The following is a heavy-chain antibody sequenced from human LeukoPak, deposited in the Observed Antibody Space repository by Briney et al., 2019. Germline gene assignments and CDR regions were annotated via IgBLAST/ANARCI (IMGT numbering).Heavy chain of an antibody. J-gene: IGHJ4*02. D-gene: IGHD5-12*01. Sequence: GGSLGLSCAASGFTFVNYYRNWIGKPQGKGRGGCSGVGWNSDTIGYADSVKGRFTISRDNAKNSLYLQMSSLRAEDTALYYRAKVRSAYSSFGGFDFWGQGTLVTVSS. CDR1: GFTFVNYY. CDR2: VGWNSDTI. V-gene: IGHV3-9*01. CDR3: AKVRSAYSSFGGFDF.